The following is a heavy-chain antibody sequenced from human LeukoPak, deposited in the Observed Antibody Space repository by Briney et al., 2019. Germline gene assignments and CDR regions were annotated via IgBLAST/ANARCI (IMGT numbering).Heavy chain of an antibody. CDR3: ARRMVVAVYNWFDP. J-gene: IGHJ5*02. Sequence: SETLSLTCILSGGSISSSSYYWGWIRQPPGKGLEWIGSIYYSGSTYYNPSLKSRVTISVDTSKNQFSLKLSSVTAADTAVYYCARRMVVAVYNWFDPWGQGTLVTVSS. CDR2: IYYSGST. D-gene: IGHD2-15*01. V-gene: IGHV4-39*01. CDR1: GGSISSSSYY.